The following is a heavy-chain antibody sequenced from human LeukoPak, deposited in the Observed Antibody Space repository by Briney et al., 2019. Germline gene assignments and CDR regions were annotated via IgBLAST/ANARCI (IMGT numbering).Heavy chain of an antibody. CDR2: IKEDGSVE. D-gene: IGHD4/OR15-4a*01. J-gene: IGHJ4*02. Sequence: GGSLRLSCAASGFTFNDCWLTWVRQAPGKGLEWVANIKEDGSVEYYVDSVKGRFAISRDNAKQSLYLEMNSLRDEDTAVYYCARDLAWGAYWGQGTLVTVSS. V-gene: IGHV3-7*01. CDR1: GFTFNDCW. CDR3: ARDLAWGAY.